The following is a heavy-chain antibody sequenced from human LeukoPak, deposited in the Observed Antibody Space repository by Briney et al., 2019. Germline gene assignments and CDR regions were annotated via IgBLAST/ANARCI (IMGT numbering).Heavy chain of an antibody. Sequence: QAGRSLRLSRAAAGFTFSSYGMHCVRQDPGKGLEWLTVISHDGNNKYYADSVKGRFTISRDNSKNTLYLQMNSLRAEDTAVYYCAKDNSNYYDNTGYWGQGTLVTVSS. CDR1: GFTFSSYG. D-gene: IGHD3-22*01. V-gene: IGHV3-30*18. J-gene: IGHJ4*02. CDR2: ISHDGNNK. CDR3: AKDNSNYYDNTGY.